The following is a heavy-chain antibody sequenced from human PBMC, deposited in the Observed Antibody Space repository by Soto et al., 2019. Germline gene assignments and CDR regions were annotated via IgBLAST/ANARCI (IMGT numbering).Heavy chain of an antibody. J-gene: IGHJ4*02. D-gene: IGHD2-2*02. V-gene: IGHV4-59*01. Sequence: SETLSLTCTVPSGSITTFYWSWIRQPPGKGLEWIGYVYYTGDTKYNPSLESRVTMSIETSENQFSLKLSSVTAADTAVYYCASYDRRPGRYTLDYWGQGTLVTVSS. CDR3: ASYDRRPGRYTLDY. CDR2: VYYTGDT. CDR1: SGSITTFY.